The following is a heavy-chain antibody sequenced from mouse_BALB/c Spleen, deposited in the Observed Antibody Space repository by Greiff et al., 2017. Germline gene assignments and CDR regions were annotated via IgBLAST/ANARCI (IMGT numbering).Heavy chain of an antibody. J-gene: IGHJ4*01. D-gene: IGHD2-14*01. CDR1: GFNIKDTY. V-gene: IGHV14-3*02. Sequence: EVQLQQSGAELVKPGASVKLSCTASGFNIKDTYMHWVKQRPEQGLEWIGRIDPANGNTKYDPKFQGKATITADTSSNTAYLQLSSLTSEDTAVYYCGHRSTYAMDYWGQGTSVTVSS. CDR3: GHRSTYAMDY. CDR2: IDPANGNT.